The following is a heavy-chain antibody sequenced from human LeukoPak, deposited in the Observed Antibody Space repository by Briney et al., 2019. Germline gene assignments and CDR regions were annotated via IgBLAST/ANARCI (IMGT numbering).Heavy chain of an antibody. CDR1: GFTFGDYA. Sequence: PGGSLRLSCTGSGFTFGDYAISWVRQAPGKGLEWVSFIYSDNTHYSDSVKGRFTISRDNSKNTLYLQMNSLRAEDTAVYYCARRAGAYSHPYDYWGQGTLVTVSS. D-gene: IGHD4/OR15-4a*01. CDR2: IYSDNT. CDR3: ARRAGAYSHPYDY. J-gene: IGHJ4*02. V-gene: IGHV3-53*01.